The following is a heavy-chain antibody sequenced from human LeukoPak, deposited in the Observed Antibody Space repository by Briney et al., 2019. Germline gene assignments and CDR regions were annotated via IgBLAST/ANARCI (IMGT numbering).Heavy chain of an antibody. D-gene: IGHD3-22*01. CDR3: ARDMGDSSGYSYYFDY. CDR2: IYYSGST. Sequence: KSSETLSLTCTVSGGSISSHYWSWIRQPPGKGLGWIGYIYYSGSTNYNPSLKSRVTISVDTSKNQFSLKLSSVTAADTAVYYCARDMGDSSGYSYYFDYWGQGTLVTVSS. J-gene: IGHJ4*02. CDR1: GGSISSHY. V-gene: IGHV4-59*11.